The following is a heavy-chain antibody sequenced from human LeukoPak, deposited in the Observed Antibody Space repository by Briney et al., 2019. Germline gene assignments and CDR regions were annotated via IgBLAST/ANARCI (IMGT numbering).Heavy chain of an antibody. D-gene: IGHD3-16*02. V-gene: IGHV4-34*01. CDR2: INHSGST. CDR1: GGSFSGYY. Sequence: SETLSLTCAVYGGSFSGYYWSWIRQPPGKGLEWIGEINHSGSTNYNPSLKGRVTISVDTSKNQFSLKLSSVTAADTAVYYCARVGRGYHQNYFDYWGQGTLVTVSS. J-gene: IGHJ4*02. CDR3: ARVGRGYHQNYFDY.